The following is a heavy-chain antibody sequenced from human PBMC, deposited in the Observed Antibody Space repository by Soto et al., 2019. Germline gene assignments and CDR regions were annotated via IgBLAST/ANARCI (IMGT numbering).Heavy chain of an antibody. D-gene: IGHD3-22*01. J-gene: IGHJ3*02. CDR1: GGTFSSYA. V-gene: IGHV1-69*13. Sequence: SVKVSCKASGGTFSSYAISWVRQAPGQGLEWMGGIIPIFGTANYAQKFQGRVTITADESTSTAYMELSSLRSEDTAVYYCARAGSLYYDSSGYYHAAFDIWGQGTMVTVSS. CDR3: ARAGSLYYDSSGYYHAAFDI. CDR2: IIPIFGTA.